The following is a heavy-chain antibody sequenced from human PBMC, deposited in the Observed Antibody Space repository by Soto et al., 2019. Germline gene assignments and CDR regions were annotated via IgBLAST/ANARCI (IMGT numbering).Heavy chain of an antibody. CDR2: ISYDGSNK. D-gene: IGHD3-10*01. V-gene: IGHV3-30*18. CDR1: GFTFSSYG. J-gene: IGHJ5*02. CDR3: AKDQLWFGELLPTSWGFDP. Sequence: QVQLVESGGGVVQPGRSLRLSCAASGFTFSSYGMHWVRQAPGKGLEWVAVISYDGSNKYYADSVKGRFTISRDNSKNTLYLQMNSLRAEDTAVYYCAKDQLWFGELLPTSWGFDPWGQGTLVTVSS.